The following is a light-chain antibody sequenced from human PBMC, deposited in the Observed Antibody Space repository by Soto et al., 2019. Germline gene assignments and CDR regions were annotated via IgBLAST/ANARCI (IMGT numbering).Light chain of an antibody. V-gene: IGKV3-15*01. Sequence: EIVMTQSPATLSVSPGERATLSCRASQSISTELAWYQQKPGQPPILLIYSASTRDTGVTARFTGSGSGSEFTLTISGLQSEDSAVYYCQQGHNWPLTFGQGTRLEI. CDR1: QSISTE. J-gene: IGKJ2*01. CDR2: SAS. CDR3: QQGHNWPLT.